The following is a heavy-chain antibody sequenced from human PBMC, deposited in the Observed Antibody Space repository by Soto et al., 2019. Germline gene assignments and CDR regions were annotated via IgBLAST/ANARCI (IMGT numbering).Heavy chain of an antibody. V-gene: IGHV3-23*01. J-gene: IGHJ2*01. CDR3: ARRTVGWYFDL. Sequence: EVQLLESGGGVVQPGGSLRLSCAASGFTFSIYAMNWVRQAPGKGLEWVSVISGSGGSTYYADSVKGRFTISRDNSKNKLYLQMNSLRAEDTAVYYCARRTVGWYFDLWGRGTLVTVSS. CDR2: ISGSGGST. D-gene: IGHD4-17*01. CDR1: GFTFSIYA.